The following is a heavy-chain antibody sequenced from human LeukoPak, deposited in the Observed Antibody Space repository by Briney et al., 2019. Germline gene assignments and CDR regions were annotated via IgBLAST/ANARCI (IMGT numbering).Heavy chain of an antibody. CDR3: ARGRGYCSSTFWFGNMEV. D-gene: IGHD2-2*01. Sequence: GGSLRLSCAASGFIFSDHYMAWIRQAPGKGLEWVSYISSKVTHIYYADSVKGRFTVSRDNTKNSLYLQMSSLGAEDTAVYYCARGRGYCSSTFWFGNMEVWGTGTTVTVSS. V-gene: IGHV3-11*04. CDR2: ISSKVTHI. CDR1: GFIFSDHY. J-gene: IGHJ6*03.